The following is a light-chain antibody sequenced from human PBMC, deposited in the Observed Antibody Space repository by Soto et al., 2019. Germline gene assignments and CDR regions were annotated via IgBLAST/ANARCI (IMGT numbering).Light chain of an antibody. CDR1: QSVLYSSNNKNF. V-gene: IGKV4-1*01. CDR3: QQYYSSPVA. CDR2: WAS. Sequence: DIVMTQSPDSLAVSLGERAIINCKSSQSVLYSSNNKNFLAWYQQKPGQPPKLLIYWASTRESGVPDRFSGSGSGTDFTLTISSLQAEDVAVYYCQQYYSSPVAFGQGTKVEIK. J-gene: IGKJ1*01.